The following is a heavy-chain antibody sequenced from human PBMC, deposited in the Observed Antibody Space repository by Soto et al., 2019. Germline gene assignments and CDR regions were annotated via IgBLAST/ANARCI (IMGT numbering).Heavy chain of an antibody. CDR1: GFTFSSYG. J-gene: IGHJ1*01. CDR2: IWYDGRNK. Sequence: QIQLVESGGGVVQPGRSLRLSCEASGFTFSSYGMHWVRQAPGKGLEWVAIIWYDGRNKYYADSVKGRFTISRDNSKNXLYLQMNSLRVDDTAVYYCARDVYAYGSGSPPSQYWGQGTLVTVSS. V-gene: IGHV3-33*01. CDR3: ARDVYAYGSGSPPSQY. D-gene: IGHD3-10*01.